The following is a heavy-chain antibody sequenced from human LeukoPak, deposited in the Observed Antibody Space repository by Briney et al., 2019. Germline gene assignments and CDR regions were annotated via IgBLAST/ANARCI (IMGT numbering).Heavy chain of an antibody. V-gene: IGHV4-59*01. CDR1: GGSISSYY. Sequence: SETLSLTCTVSGGSISSYYWSWIRQPPGKGLERIGYIYYSGSTNYNPSLKSRVTISVDTSKNQFSLKLSSVTAADTAVYYCARGQGRGYSYGYLDYWGQGTLVTVSS. D-gene: IGHD5-18*01. CDR2: IYYSGST. CDR3: ARGQGRGYSYGYLDY. J-gene: IGHJ4*02.